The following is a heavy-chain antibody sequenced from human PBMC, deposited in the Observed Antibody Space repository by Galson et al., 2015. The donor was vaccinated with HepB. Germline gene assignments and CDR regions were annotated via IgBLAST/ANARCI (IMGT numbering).Heavy chain of an antibody. Sequence: SVKVSCKASGYTFTSYDINWVRQATGQGLEWMGWMNPNSGNTGYAQKFQGRVTMTRNTSISTAYMELSSLRSEDTAVYYCARGPVLLHYYYYYYMDVWGKGTTVTVSS. CDR3: ARGPVLLHYYYYYYMDV. J-gene: IGHJ6*03. CDR1: GYTFTSYD. V-gene: IGHV1-8*01. CDR2: MNPNSGNT. D-gene: IGHD2-15*01.